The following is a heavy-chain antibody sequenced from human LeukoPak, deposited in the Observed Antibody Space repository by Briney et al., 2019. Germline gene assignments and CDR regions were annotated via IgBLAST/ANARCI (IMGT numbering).Heavy chain of an antibody. CDR2: ISGSGGST. D-gene: IGHD6-19*01. J-gene: IGHJ4*02. CDR1: GFTFSSYA. V-gene: IGHV3-23*01. CDR3: ATRATPFDRAVAGTDYFDY. Sequence: NPGGSLRLSCAASGFTFSSYAMSWVRQAPGKGLEWVSAISGSGGSTYYADSVKGRFTISRDNSKNTLYLQMNSLRAEDTAVYYCATRATPFDRAVAGTDYFDYWGQGTLVTVSS.